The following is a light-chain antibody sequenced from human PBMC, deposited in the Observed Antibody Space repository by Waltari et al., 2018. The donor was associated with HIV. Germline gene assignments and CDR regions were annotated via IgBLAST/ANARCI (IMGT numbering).Light chain of an antibody. CDR2: DAS. CDR1: QSVGSY. CDR3: QQRGNWPLT. V-gene: IGKV3-11*01. J-gene: IGKJ4*01. Sequence: EIVLTQSPATLSFSPGERATLSCRASQSVGSYLGWYQQKPGQTPRLLIYDASNRATGIPARFSGSGSETDFTLTISSLEPEDFAVYYCQQRGNWPLTFGGGTKVEI.